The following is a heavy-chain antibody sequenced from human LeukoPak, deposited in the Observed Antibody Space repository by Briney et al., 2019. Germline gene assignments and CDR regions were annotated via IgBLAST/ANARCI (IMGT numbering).Heavy chain of an antibody. V-gene: IGHV4-39*07. CDR1: GGSISSSSYY. D-gene: IGHD3-16*02. J-gene: IGHJ4*02. CDR3: ARGTPNYGYVWGSYRYRGYFDY. CDR2: IYYSGST. Sequence: PSETLSLTCTVSGGSISSSSYYWGWIRQPPGKGLEWIGSIYYSGSTYYNPSLKSRVTISVDTSKNQFSLKLSSVTAADTAVYYCARGTPNYGYVWGSYRYRGYFDYWGQGTLVTVSS.